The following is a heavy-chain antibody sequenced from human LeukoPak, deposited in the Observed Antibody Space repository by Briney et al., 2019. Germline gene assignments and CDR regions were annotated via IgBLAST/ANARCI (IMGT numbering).Heavy chain of an antibody. V-gene: IGHV3-53*01. D-gene: IGHD3-22*01. CDR1: GFTFSTYG. J-gene: IGHJ4*02. CDR3: ARAPPSTMIVVVS. Sequence: GRSLRLSCAASGFTFSTYGMHWVRQAPGKGLEWVSVIYSGGSTYYADSVKGRFTISRDNSKNTLYLQMNSLRAEDTAVYYCARAPPSTMIVVVSWGQGTLVTVSS. CDR2: IYSGGST.